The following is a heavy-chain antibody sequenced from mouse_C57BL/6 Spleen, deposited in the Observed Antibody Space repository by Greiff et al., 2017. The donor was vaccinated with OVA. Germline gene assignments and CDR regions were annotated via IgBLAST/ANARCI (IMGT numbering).Heavy chain of an antibody. Sequence: VQLQQPGAELVKPGASVKLSCKASGYTFTSYWMHWVKQRPGRGLEWIGRIDPNSGGTTYNEKFKSKATLTVDKPSSTAYMQLSSLTAEDYAVYYSARAEDGYPRKGWYFDVWGTGTTVTVSS. D-gene: IGHD2-3*01. J-gene: IGHJ1*03. CDR3: ARAEDGYPRKGWYFDV. V-gene: IGHV1-72*01. CDR1: GYTFTSYW. CDR2: IDPNSGGT.